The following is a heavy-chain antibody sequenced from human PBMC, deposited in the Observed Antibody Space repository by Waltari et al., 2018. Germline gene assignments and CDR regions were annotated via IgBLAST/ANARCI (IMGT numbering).Heavy chain of an antibody. J-gene: IGHJ4*02. CDR2: IKEDGSWR. V-gene: IGHV3-7*01. CDR1: GFTFSNFW. Sequence: EVQLVESGGGLVQPGGSLRLSCAASGFTFSNFWMDWVRQAPGKGLEWVANIKEDGSWRHYIDSVKGRFTISRDNAKNLLYLEMNSLRAGDTAVYYCSVSLNSWGQGTLVTVSS. CDR3: SVSLNS.